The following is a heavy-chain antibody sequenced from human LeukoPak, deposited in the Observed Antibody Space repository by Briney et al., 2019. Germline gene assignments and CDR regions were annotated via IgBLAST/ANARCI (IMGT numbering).Heavy chain of an antibody. CDR2: INHSGST. CDR1: GGSFSGYN. J-gene: IGHJ4*02. Sequence: RTSETLSLTCAVYGGSFSGYNWNWIRQPPGKGLEWIGEINHSGSTNYNPSLKSRVTISVDTSKNQFSLRLGSVTAADTAVYYCAREWGHGDFDYWGQGTLVTVSS. CDR3: AREWGHGDFDY. D-gene: IGHD1-26*01. V-gene: IGHV4-34*01.